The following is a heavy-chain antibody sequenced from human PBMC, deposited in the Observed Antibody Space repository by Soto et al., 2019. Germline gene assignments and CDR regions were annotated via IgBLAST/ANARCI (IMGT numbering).Heavy chain of an antibody. CDR2: IIPIFGTA. Sequence: QVQLVQSGAEVKKPGSSVKVSCKASGGTFSSYAISWVRQAPGQGLEWMGGIIPIFGTANYAQKFQGRVTITADESTSTAYTELSSLRSEDTAVYYCARASAIAAAGDYYYDMDVWGQGTTVTVSS. CDR1: GGTFSSYA. V-gene: IGHV1-69*01. CDR3: ARASAIAAAGDYYYDMDV. J-gene: IGHJ6*02. D-gene: IGHD6-13*01.